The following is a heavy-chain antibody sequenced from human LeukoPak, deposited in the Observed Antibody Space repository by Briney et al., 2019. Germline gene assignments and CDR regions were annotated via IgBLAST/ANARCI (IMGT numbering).Heavy chain of an antibody. CDR2: IIPILGIA. D-gene: IGHD3-3*01. CDR1: GGTFSSYA. Sequence: GASVKVSCKASGGTFSSYAISWVRQAPGQGLEWMGRIIPILGIANYAQKFQGRVTITADKSTSTAYMELSSLRSEDTAVYYCARAKFLRSAPGYWGQGTLVTVSS. V-gene: IGHV1-69*04. CDR3: ARAKFLRSAPGY. J-gene: IGHJ4*02.